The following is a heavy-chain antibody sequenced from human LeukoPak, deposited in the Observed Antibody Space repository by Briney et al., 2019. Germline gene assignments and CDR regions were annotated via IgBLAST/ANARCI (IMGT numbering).Heavy chain of an antibody. D-gene: IGHD3-9*01. CDR3: ARGGSHYDILTGYYPFDY. V-gene: IGHV3-48*03. J-gene: IGHJ4*02. Sequence: GGSLRLSCAASGFTFSSYEMNWVRQAPGKGLEWVSYISSSGSTIYYADSVKGRFTISRDNAKNSLYLQMNSLRAEDTALYYCARGGSHYDILTGYYPFDYWGQGALVTVSS. CDR1: GFTFSSYE. CDR2: ISSSGSTI.